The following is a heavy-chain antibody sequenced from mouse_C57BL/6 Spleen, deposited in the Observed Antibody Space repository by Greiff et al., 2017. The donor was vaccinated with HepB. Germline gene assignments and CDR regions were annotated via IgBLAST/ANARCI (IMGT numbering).Heavy chain of an antibody. J-gene: IGHJ4*01. D-gene: IGHD4-1*01. CDR2: IYPGDGDT. CDR1: GYAFSSSW. V-gene: IGHV1-82*01. Sequence: VKLMDSGPELVKPGASVKISCKASGYAFSSSWMNWVKQRPGKGLEWIGRIYPGDGDTNYNGKFKGKATLTADKSSSTAYMQLSSLTSEDSAVYFCARRNPGSAMDYWGQGTSVTGSS. CDR3: ARRNPGSAMDY.